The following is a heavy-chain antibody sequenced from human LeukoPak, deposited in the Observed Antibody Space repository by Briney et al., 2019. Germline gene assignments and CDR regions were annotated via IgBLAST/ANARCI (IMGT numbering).Heavy chain of an antibody. D-gene: IGHD2-21*02. CDR3: TRDPRLREFES. J-gene: IGHJ1*01. CDR2: ISSDGNNK. Sequence: GGSLRLSCAASGFTFSTSSMHWVRQTPGKGLDWVALISSDGNNKYYANSVKGRFTISRDNSKNTLPLQMNSLRDDDTAVYYCTRDPRLREFESWGQGTLVTVSS. V-gene: IGHV3-30-3*01. CDR1: GFTFSTSS.